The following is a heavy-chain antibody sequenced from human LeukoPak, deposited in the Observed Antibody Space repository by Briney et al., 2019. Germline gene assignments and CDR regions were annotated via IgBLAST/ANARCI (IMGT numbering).Heavy chain of an antibody. CDR1: GYTFTVYY. CDR3: ARVGYCSGDRCYLHFDY. CDR2: INPSRGGT. J-gene: IGHJ4*02. Sequence: GASVKVSCKASGYTFTVYYMHWVRQAPGQGLEWMGWINPSRGGTNSAQKFQGRVTMTRDTSITTVYMELNRLTSDDTALYYCARVGYCSGDRCYLHFDYWGQGTLVTVPS. D-gene: IGHD2-15*01. V-gene: IGHV1-2*02.